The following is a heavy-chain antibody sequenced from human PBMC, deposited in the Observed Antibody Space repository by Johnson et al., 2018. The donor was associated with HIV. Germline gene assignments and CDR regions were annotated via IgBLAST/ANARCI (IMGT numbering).Heavy chain of an antibody. CDR3: AKDQWSSSWTNDAFDI. Sequence: VQLVESGGGLVQPGGSLRLSCAASGFNFSSYAMSWVRQAPGKGLEWVSAISGSGGSTYYADSVKGRFTISRDNSKNTLYLQMNSLRAEDTAVYYCAKDQWSSSWTNDAFDIWGQGTMVTVSS. CDR2: ISGSGGST. CDR1: GFNFSSYA. D-gene: IGHD6-13*01. J-gene: IGHJ3*02. V-gene: IGHV3-23*04.